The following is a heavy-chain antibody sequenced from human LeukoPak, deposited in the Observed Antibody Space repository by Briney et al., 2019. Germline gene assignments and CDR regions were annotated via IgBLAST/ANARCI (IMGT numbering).Heavy chain of an antibody. CDR3: ARDQNQWLYVYGMDV. J-gene: IGHJ6*02. CDR1: GFTVSNNY. V-gene: IGHV3-53*01. D-gene: IGHD6-19*01. Sequence: GGSLRLSCAASGFTVSNNYMSWVRQAPGKGLEWVSVIYSGGSTYYADSVKGRFTISRDNSKNTLYLQMNSLRAEDTAVYYCARDQNQWLYVYGMDVWGQGTTVTVSS. CDR2: IYSGGST.